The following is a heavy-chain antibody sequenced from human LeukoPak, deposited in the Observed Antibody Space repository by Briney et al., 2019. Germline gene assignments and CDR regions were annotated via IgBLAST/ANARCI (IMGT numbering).Heavy chain of an antibody. CDR2: INPSGGST. Sequence: ASVKVSCKASGYTFTSYYMHWVRQAPGQGLEWMGIINPSGGSTSYAQKFQGRVTMTRDTSTSTVYTELSSLRSEDTAVYYCARVTKRTTYCSGGSCPFDYWGQGTLVTVSS. CDR3: ARVTKRTTYCSGGSCPFDY. J-gene: IGHJ4*02. D-gene: IGHD2-15*01. V-gene: IGHV1-46*01. CDR1: GYTFTSYY.